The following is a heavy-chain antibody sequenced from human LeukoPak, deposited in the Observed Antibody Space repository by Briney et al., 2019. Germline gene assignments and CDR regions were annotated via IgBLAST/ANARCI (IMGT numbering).Heavy chain of an antibody. CDR1: GGSISNYF. V-gene: IGHV4-4*07. CDR2: VDSSWNT. D-gene: IGHD3-9*01. J-gene: IGHJ3*02. CDR3: ARVCGSATGYRLCGFDI. Sequence: SETLSLTCTVSGGSISNYFWNWIRQPAGKGLEWLGRVDSSWNTNYNPSFKSRLTMSVDTSKNQFSLKVTSVTAADTAVYYCARVCGSATGYRLCGFDIWGQGTVVTVSS.